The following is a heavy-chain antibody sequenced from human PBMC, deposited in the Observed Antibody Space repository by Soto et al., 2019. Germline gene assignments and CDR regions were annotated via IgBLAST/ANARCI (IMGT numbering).Heavy chain of an antibody. J-gene: IGHJ4*02. CDR1: GYTFTSYG. CDR3: ARDLGGSYYAPVDY. D-gene: IGHD1-26*01. Sequence: QVQLVQSGAEVKKPGASVKVSCKASGYTFTSYGISWVRQAPGQGLEWMGWISAYNGNTKYAQKLQGRVTTTTDTSTSTAYMERRSLRSDDTAVYDCARDLGGSYYAPVDYWGQGTLVTVSS. CDR2: ISAYNGNT. V-gene: IGHV1-18*01.